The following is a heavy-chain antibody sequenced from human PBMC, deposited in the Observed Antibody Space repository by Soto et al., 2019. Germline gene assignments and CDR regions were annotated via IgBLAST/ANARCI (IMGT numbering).Heavy chain of an antibody. Sequence: QLQLQESGPGLVKPSETLSLTCTVSGGSISSSSYYWGWIRQPPGKGLEWIGSIYYSGSTYYNPSLKSRVTISVDTSKNQFSLKLSSVTAADTAVYYCVRDIVVVVAATHYYYGMDVWGQGTTVTVSS. V-gene: IGHV4-39*01. CDR2: IYYSGST. J-gene: IGHJ6*02. CDR1: GGSISSSSYY. CDR3: VRDIVVVVAATHYYYGMDV. D-gene: IGHD2-15*01.